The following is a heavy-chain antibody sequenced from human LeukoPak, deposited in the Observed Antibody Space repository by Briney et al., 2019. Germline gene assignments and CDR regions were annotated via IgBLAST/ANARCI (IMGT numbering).Heavy chain of an antibody. D-gene: IGHD4-17*01. J-gene: IGHJ3*02. CDR1: GGSISSSTYY. Sequence: SETLSLTCTVSGGSISSSTYYWGWIRQPPGKGLEWIGSIYYSGSTYYNPSLKSRVTISVDTSKNQFSLKLSSVTAADTAVYYCARGEDYGDYLGAFDIWGQGTMVTVSS. CDR2: IYYSGST. V-gene: IGHV4-39*01. CDR3: ARGEDYGDYLGAFDI.